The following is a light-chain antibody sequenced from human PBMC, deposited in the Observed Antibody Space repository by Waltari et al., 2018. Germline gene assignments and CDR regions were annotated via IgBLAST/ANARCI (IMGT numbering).Light chain of an antibody. V-gene: IGLV4-69*01. J-gene: IGLJ3*02. CDR2: VNSDGSH. CDR1: SGHSSNV. Sequence: QLVVTQSPSASASLGASVKLTCTLSSGHSSNVIAWLQQQPEKGPRYLMKVNSDGSHSRGDEIPDRLSGSSSGAGRYLTISSLQAEDEADYYCQTGGHGTWVFGGGTKLTVL. CDR3: QTGGHGTWV.